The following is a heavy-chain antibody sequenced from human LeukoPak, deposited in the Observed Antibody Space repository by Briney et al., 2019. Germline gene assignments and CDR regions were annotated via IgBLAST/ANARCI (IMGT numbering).Heavy chain of an antibody. Sequence: SQTLSLTCTVSGGSISSSSYYWGWIRQPPGKGLGWIGEIYHSGSTNYNPSLKSRVTISVDKSKNQFSLKLSSVTAADTAVYYYARVEPTAGIYYFDYWGQGTLVTVSS. V-gene: IGHV4-39*07. CDR1: GGSISSSSYY. D-gene: IGHD1-1*01. CDR3: ARVEPTAGIYYFDY. J-gene: IGHJ4*02. CDR2: IYHSGST.